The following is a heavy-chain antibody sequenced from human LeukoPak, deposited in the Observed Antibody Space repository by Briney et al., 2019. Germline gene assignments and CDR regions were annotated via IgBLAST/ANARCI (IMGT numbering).Heavy chain of an antibody. D-gene: IGHD1-14*01. J-gene: IGHJ4*02. CDR1: GGSISSSSYY. Sequence: SETLSLTCTVSGGSISSSSYYWGWIRQPPGKGLEWIGSIYYSGSTYYNPSLKSRVTISVDTSKNQFSLQVSSVTAADTAVYYCARRVNHGDFFDYWGQGTLVTASS. V-gene: IGHV4-39*01. CDR3: ARRVNHGDFFDY. CDR2: IYYSGST.